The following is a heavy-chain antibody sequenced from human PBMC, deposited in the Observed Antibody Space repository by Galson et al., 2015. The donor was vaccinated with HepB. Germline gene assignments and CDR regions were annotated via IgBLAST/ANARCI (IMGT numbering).Heavy chain of an antibody. CDR1: GYTFTGYY. J-gene: IGHJ4*02. Sequence: SVKVSCKASGYTFTGYYIHWVRQAPGQGLEWMGWINPNPNSGGTNYAQKFQGWVTMTSDTSITTAYMELSRLRSDGTAVYYCARGTFHLYLATNYFDYWGQGTLVTVSS. CDR2: INPNPNSGGT. D-gene: IGHD2-8*01. V-gene: IGHV1-2*04. CDR3: ARGTFHLYLATNYFDY.